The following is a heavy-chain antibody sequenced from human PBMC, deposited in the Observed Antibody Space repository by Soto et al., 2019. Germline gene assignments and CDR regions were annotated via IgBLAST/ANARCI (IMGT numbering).Heavy chain of an antibody. CDR3: AMFDYGTDNIIPFWFDP. CDR1: GFTFSSYG. J-gene: IGHJ5*02. CDR2: ISYDGSNK. D-gene: IGHD4-17*01. Sequence: GGSLRLSCAASGFTFSSYGMHWVRQAPGKGLEWVAVISYDGSNKYYADSVKGRFTISRDNSKNTLYLQMNSLRAEDTAVYYCAMFDYGTDNIIPFWFDPWGQGTLVTVSS. V-gene: IGHV3-30*03.